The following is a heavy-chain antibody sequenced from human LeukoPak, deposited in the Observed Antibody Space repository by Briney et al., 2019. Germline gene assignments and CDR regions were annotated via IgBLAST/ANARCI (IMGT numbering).Heavy chain of an antibody. CDR1: EFSVGSNY. J-gene: IGHJ4*02. V-gene: IGHV3-66*01. CDR3: AKFEFGF. D-gene: IGHD3-16*01. Sequence: PGGSLRLSCAASEFSVGSNYMTWVRQAPGKGLEWVSLIYSGGSTYYADSVKGRFTISRDNSKNTLYLQMNSLRDEDTAVYYCAKFEFGFWGQGTLVTVSS. CDR2: IYSGGST.